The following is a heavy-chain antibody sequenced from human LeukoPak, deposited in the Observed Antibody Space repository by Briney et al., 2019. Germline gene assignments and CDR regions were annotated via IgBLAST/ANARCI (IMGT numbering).Heavy chain of an antibody. J-gene: IGHJ6*02. CDR2: ISYDGSNK. D-gene: IGHD6-19*01. CDR3: ARRSGWDDYYYGMDV. CDR1: GFTFSSYA. Sequence: GRSLRLSCAASGFTFSSYAMHWVRQPPGKGLKWVAVISYDGSNKYYADSVKGRFTISRDNSKNTLYLQMNSLRAEDTAVYYCARRSGWDDYYYGMDVWGQGTTVTVSS. V-gene: IGHV3-30-3*01.